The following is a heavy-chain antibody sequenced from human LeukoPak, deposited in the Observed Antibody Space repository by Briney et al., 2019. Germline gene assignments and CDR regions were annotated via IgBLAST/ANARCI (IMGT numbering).Heavy chain of an antibody. CDR3: ARSSRELRGYAPWELMPPFDY. CDR1: GFTFSSYS. J-gene: IGHJ4*02. V-gene: IGHV3-48*01. CDR2: ISSSSSAL. D-gene: IGHD4-23*01. Sequence: GGSLRLSCAASGFTFSSYSMNWVRQAPGKGLGWVSYISSSSSALYYADSVKGRFTISRDNAKNSLYLQMNSLRAEDTAVYYCARSSRELRGYAPWELMPPFDYWGQGTLVTVSS.